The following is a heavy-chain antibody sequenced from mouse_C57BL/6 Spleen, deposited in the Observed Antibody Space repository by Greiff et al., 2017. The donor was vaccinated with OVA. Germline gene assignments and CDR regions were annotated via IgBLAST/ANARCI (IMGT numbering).Heavy chain of an antibody. J-gene: IGHJ2*01. Sequence: VQLQQSGAELVKPGASVKLSCKASGYTFTSYWMHWVKQRPGQGLEWIGMIHPNSGSTNYNEKFKSKATLTVDKSSSTAYMQRSSLTSEDSAVYYGARTAYYSSNYIDYWGQGTTLTVSS. D-gene: IGHD1-1*01. CDR1: GYTFTSYW. CDR3: ARTAYYSSNYIDY. CDR2: IHPNSGST. V-gene: IGHV1-64*01.